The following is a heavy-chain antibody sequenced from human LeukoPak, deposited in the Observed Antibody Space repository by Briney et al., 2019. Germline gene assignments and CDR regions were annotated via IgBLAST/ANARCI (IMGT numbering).Heavy chain of an antibody. V-gene: IGHV3-23*01. CDR3: ARYIRSPLYYFDY. D-gene: IGHD1-1*01. CDR2: ISASGDST. J-gene: IGHJ4*02. CDR1: GFTFSSYA. Sequence: GGSLRLSCAASGFTFSSYAMSWARQAPGKGLEWVSTISASGDSTYYADSVKGRFTISRDISRNTLYVQMNSLRAEGTAVYYCARYIRSPLYYFDYWGRGTLVTVSS.